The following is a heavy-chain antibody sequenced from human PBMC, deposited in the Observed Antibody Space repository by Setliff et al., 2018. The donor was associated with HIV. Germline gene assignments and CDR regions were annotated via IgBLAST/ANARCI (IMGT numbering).Heavy chain of an antibody. J-gene: IGHJ6*03. CDR1: GFIFGDYA. V-gene: IGHV3-49*04. Sequence: PGGSLRLSCTTSGFIFGDYAMTWVRQAPGKGLECVGFIRSKAYGGTPEYAASVKDRFTISRDDSKSIAYLQMDSLKTEDTAVYYCVTLGTLYYYYYMDVWGKGTTVTVSS. D-gene: IGHD3-3*02. CDR3: VTLGTLYYYYYMDV. CDR2: IRSKAYGGTP.